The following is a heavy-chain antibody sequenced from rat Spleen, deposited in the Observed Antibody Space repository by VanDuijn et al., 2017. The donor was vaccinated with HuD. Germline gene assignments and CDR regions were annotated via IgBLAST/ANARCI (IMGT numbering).Heavy chain of an antibody. CDR3: AGHGGLRNWFAY. Sequence: EVQLVESGGGLVXXGRXXQISCVXXXLTXXXYXXXWVXXXPTXXXEWIVSITTDGDNTYYRDSVKGRFTISRDNAKNTQYRQRDSLRSEDTATYYCAGHGGLRNWFAYWGRGTLVTVSS. J-gene: IGHJ3*01. CDR2: ITTDGDNT. CDR1: XLTXXXYX. D-gene: IGHD1-11*01. V-gene: IGHV5S13*01.